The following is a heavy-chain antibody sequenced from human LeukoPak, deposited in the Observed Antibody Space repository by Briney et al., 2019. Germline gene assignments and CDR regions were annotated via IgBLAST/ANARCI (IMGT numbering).Heavy chain of an antibody. CDR1: GYSISIGYF. V-gene: IGHV4-38-2*02. D-gene: IGHD3-22*01. CDR3: ARDGYYYDGSFEY. CDR2: ISHSGSS. Sequence: SETLSLTCAVSGYSISIGYFWAWIRQPPGKGLEWIGSISHSGSSYSKPSLKSRVIISVDTSNNQFSLKLTSVTAADTATYYCARDGYYYDGSFEYWGQGIRVAVSS. J-gene: IGHJ4*02.